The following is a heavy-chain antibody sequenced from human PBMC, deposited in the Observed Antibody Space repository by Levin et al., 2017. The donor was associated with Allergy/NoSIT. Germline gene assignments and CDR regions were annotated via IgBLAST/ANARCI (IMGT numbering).Heavy chain of an antibody. J-gene: IGHJ4*02. CDR3: ARGISLWVTTPGY. V-gene: IGHV1-8*01. D-gene: IGHD4-17*01. CDR2: MNPNSGNT. CDR1: GYTFTSYD. Sequence: GGSLRLSCKASGYTFTSYDINWVRQATGQGLEWMGWMNPNSGNTGYAQKFQGRVTMTRNTSISTAYMELSSLRSEDTAVYYCARGISLWVTTPGYWGQGTLVTVSS.